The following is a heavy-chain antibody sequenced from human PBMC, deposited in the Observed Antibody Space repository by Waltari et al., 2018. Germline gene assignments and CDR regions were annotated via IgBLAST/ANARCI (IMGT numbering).Heavy chain of an antibody. D-gene: IGHD3-10*01. CDR1: GFTLRAHA. V-gene: IGHV3-23*01. Sequence: EVQLLESGGGLVQPGGSLRLSCEVSGFTLRAHAISWVRQTPGKGREVVAGITGIGTINYADSVRGLFTISRDISQITVFLQLSSLGAEDTALYYCARDVPPATAVTMFDYRGRGTLVTVSS. CDR2: ITGIGTI. J-gene: IGHJ4*02. CDR3: ARDVPPATAVTMFDY.